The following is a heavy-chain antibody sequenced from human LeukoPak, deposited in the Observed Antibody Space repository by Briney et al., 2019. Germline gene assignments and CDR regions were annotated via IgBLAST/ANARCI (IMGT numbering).Heavy chain of an antibody. Sequence: SQTLSLTCTVSGGSISSGSYYWSWIRQPAGKRLEWIGHIYRSGSTNYNPSLKSRVTISVDTSKNQFSLKLNSVTAADTAVYYCARGIGITIFGVAPGRSEWSDPWGQGTLVTVSS. J-gene: IGHJ5*02. D-gene: IGHD3-3*01. CDR2: IYRSGST. V-gene: IGHV4-61*09. CDR3: ARGIGITIFGVAPGRSEWSDP. CDR1: GGSISSGSYY.